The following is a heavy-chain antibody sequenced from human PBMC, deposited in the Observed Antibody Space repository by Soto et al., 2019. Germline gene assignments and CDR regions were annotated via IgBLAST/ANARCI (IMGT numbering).Heavy chain of an antibody. J-gene: IGHJ4*02. V-gene: IGHV3-74*01. D-gene: IGHD5-12*01. Sequence: EVQLVESGGGLVQPGGSLRLSCAASGFTFSSYWMHWVRQAPGKGLVWVSRINSDGSSTTYADSVKGRFTISRDNAKKTLYLQMNSLRAEDTAVYYCVRVPTGGYAFSLDDYWGQGTRVTVSS. CDR1: GFTFSSYW. CDR2: INSDGSST. CDR3: VRVPTGGYAFSLDDY.